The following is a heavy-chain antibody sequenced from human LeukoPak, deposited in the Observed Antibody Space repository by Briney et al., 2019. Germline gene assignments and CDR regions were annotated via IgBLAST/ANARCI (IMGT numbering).Heavy chain of an antibody. CDR3: AKGYDSGTGDY. CDR2: ISSSSSYI. D-gene: IGHD3-10*01. V-gene: IGHV3-21*01. Sequence: GGSLRLSCAASGFTFSSYTMNWVRQAPGKGLEWVSSISSSSSYIYYADSLKGRFTISRDNAKNSLYLQMNSLRPEDTAVYYCAKGYDSGTGDYWGHGTLVTVSS. CDR1: GFTFSSYT. J-gene: IGHJ4*01.